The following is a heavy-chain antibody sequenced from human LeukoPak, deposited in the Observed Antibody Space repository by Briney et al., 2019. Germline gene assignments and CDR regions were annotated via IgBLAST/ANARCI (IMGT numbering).Heavy chain of an antibody. CDR3: ARDLRRLVIVDY. D-gene: IGHD3-22*01. Sequence: PGGSLRLSCAASGFTFSSYNMNWVRQAPGKGLEWVSSISSSSSYIYYADSVKGRFTISRDNSKNTLYLQMNSLRAEDTAVYYCARDLRRLVIVDYWGQGTLVTVSS. CDR2: ISSSSSYI. CDR1: GFTFSSYN. J-gene: IGHJ4*02. V-gene: IGHV3-21*01.